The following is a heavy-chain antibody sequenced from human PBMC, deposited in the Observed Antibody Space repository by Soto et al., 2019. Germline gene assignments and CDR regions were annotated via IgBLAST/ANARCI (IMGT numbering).Heavy chain of an antibody. CDR1: GFTFSSYG. D-gene: IGHD3-9*01. V-gene: IGHV3-30*18. J-gene: IGHJ5*02. Sequence: GGSLRLSCAASGFTFSSYGMHWVRQAPGKGLEWVAVISYDGSNKYYADSVKGRFTISRDNSKNTLYLQMNSLRAEDTAVYYCAKDIGYDILTPCDPWGQGTLVTVSS. CDR3: AKDIGYDILTPCDP. CDR2: ISYDGSNK.